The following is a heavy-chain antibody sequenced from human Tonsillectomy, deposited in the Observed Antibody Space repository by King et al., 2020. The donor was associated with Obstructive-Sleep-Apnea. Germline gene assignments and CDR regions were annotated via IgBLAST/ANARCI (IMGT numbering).Heavy chain of an antibody. CDR1: GFTFSSYA. Sequence: VQLVESGGGVVQPGRSLRLSCAASGFTFSSYAMHWVRKAPGKGLEWVAVISYDGSNKYYADSVKGRFTISRDNSKNTLYLQMNSLRAEDTAVYYCARDPSRDGYNYWDYWGQGTLVTVSS. CDR2: ISYDGSNK. V-gene: IGHV3-30*04. CDR3: ARDPSRDGYNYWDY. D-gene: IGHD5-24*01. J-gene: IGHJ4*02.